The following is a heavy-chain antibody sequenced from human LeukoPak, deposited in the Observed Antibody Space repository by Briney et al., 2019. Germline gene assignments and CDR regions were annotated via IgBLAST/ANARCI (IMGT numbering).Heavy chain of an antibody. V-gene: IGHV4-34*01. CDR3: ARGHTYYYDSSGYYQLDY. CDR2: INHSGST. J-gene: IGHJ4*02. CDR1: GGSFSGYY. Sequence: PSETLSLTCAVYGGSFSGYYWSWIRQPPGKGLEWIGEINHSGSTNYNPSLKSRVTISVDTSKNQFSLKLSSVTAADTAVYYCARGHTYYYDSSGYYQLDYWGQGTLVTVSS. D-gene: IGHD3-22*01.